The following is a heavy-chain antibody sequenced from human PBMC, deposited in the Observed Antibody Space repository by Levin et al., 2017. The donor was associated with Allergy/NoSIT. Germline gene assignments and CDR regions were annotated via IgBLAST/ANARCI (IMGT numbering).Heavy chain of an antibody. V-gene: IGHV4-4*07. CDR1: GDSIGTYY. Sequence: SETLSLTCTVSGDSIGTYYWTWIRQPAGKALEWIGRIYISGSTNYNPSLKSRVTMSVDTSKNQFSLRRTSVTAADTAVYYCARGLYGSDFRLWGRGTLVTVSS. D-gene: IGHD6-19*01. CDR2: IYISGST. J-gene: IGHJ4*02. CDR3: ARGLYGSDFRL.